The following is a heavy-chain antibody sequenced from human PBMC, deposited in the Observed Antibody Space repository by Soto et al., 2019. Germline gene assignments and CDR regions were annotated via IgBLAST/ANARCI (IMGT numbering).Heavy chain of an antibody. D-gene: IGHD3-22*01. Sequence: GGSLRLSFAASGFTFSSYAMSWVRQAPGKGLEWVSAISGSGGSTYYADSVKGWFTISRDNSKNTLYLQMNSLRAEDTAVYYCAKEVEDSSGYYPYYWGQGTLVTVSS. CDR3: AKEVEDSSGYYPYY. CDR1: GFTFSSYA. V-gene: IGHV3-23*01. J-gene: IGHJ4*02. CDR2: ISGSGGST.